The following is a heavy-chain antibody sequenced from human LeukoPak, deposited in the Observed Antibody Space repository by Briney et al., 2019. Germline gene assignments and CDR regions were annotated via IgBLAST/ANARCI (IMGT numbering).Heavy chain of an antibody. CDR1: GFTFSTFA. Sequence: GGSLRLSCAASGFTFSTFAMVWVRQPPGKGLEWASSIFPSGGEIHYADSVRGRFTISRDNSKSTLSLQMNSLRAEDTAIYYCATYRQVLLPFESWGQGTLVTVSS. V-gene: IGHV3-23*01. CDR3: ATYRQVLLPFES. J-gene: IGHJ4*02. D-gene: IGHD2-8*02. CDR2: IFPSGGEI.